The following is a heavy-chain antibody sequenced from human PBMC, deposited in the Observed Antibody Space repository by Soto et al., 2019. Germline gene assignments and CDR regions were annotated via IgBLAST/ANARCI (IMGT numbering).Heavy chain of an antibody. V-gene: IGHV3-48*02. J-gene: IGHJ4*02. D-gene: IGHD6-19*01. Sequence: EVQLVESGGGLVQPGGSLRLSCAASGFTFSSYSMNWVRQAPGKGLEWVSYISSSSSTIYYADSVKGRFTIPRDNAKNSLYLQMNSLRDEDTAVYYCARDGGEQWLVLPYFDYWGQGTLVTVSS. CDR3: ARDGGEQWLVLPYFDY. CDR2: ISSSSSTI. CDR1: GFTFSSYS.